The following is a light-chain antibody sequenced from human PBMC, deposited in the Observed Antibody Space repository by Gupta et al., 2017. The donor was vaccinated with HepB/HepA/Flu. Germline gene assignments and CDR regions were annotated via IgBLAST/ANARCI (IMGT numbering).Light chain of an antibody. CDR2: DVS. CDR3: SSYTSSSTLDHVV. CDR1: SRYDEGYNY. Sequence: QSALNQTASVPGSSGQAITISCTGTSRYDEGYNYVSWYQQHPGKAPKRMIYDVSNRTSGVSNRFSGSKSGNTASLTISGLQAEDEADYYCSSYTSSSTLDHVVFGGGTKLTVL. J-gene: IGLJ2*01. V-gene: IGLV2-14*01.